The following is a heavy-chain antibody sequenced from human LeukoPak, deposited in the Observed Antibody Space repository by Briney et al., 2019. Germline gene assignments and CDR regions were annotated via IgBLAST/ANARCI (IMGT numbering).Heavy chain of an antibody. Sequence: PGGSLRLSCAASGFTFSSYSMNWVRQAPGKGLEWVSSISSSSSYIYYADSVKGRFTISRDNAKNSLYLQMNSLRAEDTAVYYCARGGGELRLFDYWGQGTLVTVSS. CDR3: ARGGGELRLFDY. J-gene: IGHJ4*02. CDR2: ISSSSSYI. CDR1: GFTFSSYS. D-gene: IGHD1-26*01. V-gene: IGHV3-21*01.